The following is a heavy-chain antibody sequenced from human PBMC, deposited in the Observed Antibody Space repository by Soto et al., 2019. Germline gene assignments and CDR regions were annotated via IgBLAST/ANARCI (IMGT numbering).Heavy chain of an antibody. Sequence: PGGSLRLSCAASGFTFSSYAMHWVRQAPGKGLEWVAVISYDGSNKYYADSVKGRFTISRDNSKNTLYLQMNSLRAEDTAVYYCAKDTYDFWSGYSPYWGQGTLVTVSS. V-gene: IGHV3-30-3*01. CDR3: AKDTYDFWSGYSPY. J-gene: IGHJ4*02. D-gene: IGHD3-3*01. CDR2: ISYDGSNK. CDR1: GFTFSSYA.